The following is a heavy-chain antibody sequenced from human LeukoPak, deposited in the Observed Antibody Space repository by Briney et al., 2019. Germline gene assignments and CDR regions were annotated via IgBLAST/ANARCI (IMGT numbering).Heavy chain of an antibody. CDR3: ARPLYCSGGSCYYPGAAYYYYGMDV. CDR2: INSDGSST. D-gene: IGHD2-15*01. CDR1: GFTFSSYW. V-gene: IGHV3-74*01. J-gene: IGHJ6*04. Sequence: GGSLRLSCAASGFTFSSYWTHWVRQAPGKGLVWVSRINSDGSSTSYADSVKGRFTISRDNAKNTLYLQMNSLRAEDTAVYYCARPLYCSGGSCYYPGAAYYYYGMDVWGKGTTVTVSS.